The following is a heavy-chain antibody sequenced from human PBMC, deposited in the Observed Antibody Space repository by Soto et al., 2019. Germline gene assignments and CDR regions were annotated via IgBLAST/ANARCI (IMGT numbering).Heavy chain of an antibody. D-gene: IGHD6-19*01. Sequence: GGSLRLSCAGSGFTFSDYYMSWIRQAPGKGLEWVSHISEGGTTIYYSDSVKGRFTVSRDDAKNSLYLQMNSLRVVDTAVYYCVKEGSAWSRDSWGQGTLLTVSS. J-gene: IGHJ5*01. CDR1: GFTFSDYY. V-gene: IGHV3-11*01. CDR3: VKEGSAWSRDS. CDR2: ISEGGTTI.